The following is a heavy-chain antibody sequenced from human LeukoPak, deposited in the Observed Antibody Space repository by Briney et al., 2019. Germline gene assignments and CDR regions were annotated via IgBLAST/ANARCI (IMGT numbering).Heavy chain of an antibody. CDR1: GFTFSSYW. CDR2: TKSDGST. Sequence: GGSLRLSCAASGFTFSSYWMHWVRQTPGKGLMWVARTKSDGSTIYADSVQGRFIISRDNAKNMLYLKMNSLRADDTAIYYCTRAITYFYGSVTYDWFDSWGQGTRVTVSS. CDR3: TRAITYFYGSVTYDWFDS. J-gene: IGHJ5*01. D-gene: IGHD3-10*01. V-gene: IGHV3-74*01.